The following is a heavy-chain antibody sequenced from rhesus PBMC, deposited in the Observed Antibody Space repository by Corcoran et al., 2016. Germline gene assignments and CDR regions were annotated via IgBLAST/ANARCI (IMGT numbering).Heavy chain of an antibody. CDR1: GGLINNRY. CDR3: AKEEDYGNRGHRFDV. V-gene: IGHV4-169*01. J-gene: IGHJ5-1*01. Sequence: QLQLQESGPGLVKPSETLSLSCAVAGGLINNRYWSWIRRAPGEGLEWIGYIYGSGSSTKNNPSLGGRVTLSVDTSKNQLSLRLSSVTAADTALYDCAKEEDYGNRGHRFDVWGPGVLITVSS. D-gene: IGHD4-35*01. CDR2: IYGSGSST.